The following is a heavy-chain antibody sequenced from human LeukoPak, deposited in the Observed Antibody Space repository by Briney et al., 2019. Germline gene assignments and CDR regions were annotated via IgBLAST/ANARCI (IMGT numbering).Heavy chain of an antibody. Sequence: GRSLRLSCAASGFTFDDYAMHWVRQAPGKGLEWVSGISWNSGSIGYADSVKGRFTISRDNAKNSPYLQMNSLRAEDTALYYCAKAGGYSYVVSVDYWGQGTLVTVSS. CDR2: ISWNSGSI. CDR3: AKAGGYSYVVSVDY. D-gene: IGHD5-18*01. J-gene: IGHJ4*02. V-gene: IGHV3-9*01. CDR1: GFTFDDYA.